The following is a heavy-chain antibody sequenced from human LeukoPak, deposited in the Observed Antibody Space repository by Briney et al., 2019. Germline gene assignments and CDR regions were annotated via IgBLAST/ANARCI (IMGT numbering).Heavy chain of an antibody. V-gene: IGHV3-23*01. CDR2: ISGSGGST. CDR3: AKDLSSSPVPRFDP. J-gene: IGHJ5*02. CDR1: GFTFSSYA. D-gene: IGHD2/OR15-2a*01. Sequence: GGSLRLSCAASGFTFSSYAMSWVRQAPGKGLEWVSAISGSGGSTYYADSVKGRFTISRDNSKNTLYLQMSSLRAEDTAVYYCAKDLSSSPVPRFDPWGQGTLVTVSS.